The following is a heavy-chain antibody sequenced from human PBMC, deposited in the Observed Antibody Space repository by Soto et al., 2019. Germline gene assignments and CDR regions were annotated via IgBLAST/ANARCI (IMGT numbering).Heavy chain of an antibody. D-gene: IGHD2-15*01. V-gene: IGHV4-30-2*01. CDR3: ARDIDGGGMDV. CDR2: IYHSGST. J-gene: IGHJ6*02. CDR1: GGSISSGGYS. Sequence: SETLSLTCAVSGGSISSGGYSWSWIRQPPGKGLEWIGYIYHSGSTYYNPSLKSRVTISVDRSKNQFSLKLSSVTAADTAMYYCARDIDGGGMDVWGQGTTVTVSS.